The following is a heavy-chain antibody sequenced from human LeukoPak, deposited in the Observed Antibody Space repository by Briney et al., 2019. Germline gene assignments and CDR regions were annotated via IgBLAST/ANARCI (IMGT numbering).Heavy chain of an antibody. V-gene: IGHV5-51*01. Sequence: GESLKISCKGSGSSFTSYWIGWVRQMPGKGLEWMGIIYPGDSDTRYSPSFQGQVTISADKSISTAYLQWSSLKASDTAMYYCASTDTAMADYYGMDVWGQGTTVTVSS. D-gene: IGHD5-18*01. CDR2: IYPGDSDT. CDR3: ASTDTAMADYYGMDV. J-gene: IGHJ6*02. CDR1: GSSFTSYW.